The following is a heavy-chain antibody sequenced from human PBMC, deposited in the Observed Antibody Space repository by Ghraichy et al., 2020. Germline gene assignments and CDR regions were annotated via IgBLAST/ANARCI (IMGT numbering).Heavy chain of an antibody. J-gene: IGHJ6*02. Sequence: SETLSLTCAVYGGSFSVYYWSCIRQPPGKGLEWIGEINRSGSTNYIPSLKSRVTISVDTSKNQFSLKLSSVTAADTAVYYCARNRPNYCSDCSYYSIAPQYYQHGMDDWSREAAVA. CDR2: INRSGST. D-gene: IGHD2-15*01. CDR1: GGSFSVYY. V-gene: IGHV4-34*01. CDR3: ARNRPNYCSDCSYYSIAPQYYQHGMDD.